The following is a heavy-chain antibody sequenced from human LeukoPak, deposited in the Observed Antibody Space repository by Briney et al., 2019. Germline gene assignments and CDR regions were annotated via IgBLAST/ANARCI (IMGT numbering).Heavy chain of an antibody. Sequence: PGGSLRLSCAASGFTFSSYGMHWVRQAPGKGLEWVAVISYDGSNKYYADSVKGRFTISRDNPKNTLYLQMNSLRAEDTAVYYCVGSGWYGYFDYWGQGTLVTVSS. CDR2: ISYDGSNK. CDR1: GFTFSSYG. D-gene: IGHD6-19*01. CDR3: VGSGWYGYFDY. V-gene: IGHV3-30*03. J-gene: IGHJ4*02.